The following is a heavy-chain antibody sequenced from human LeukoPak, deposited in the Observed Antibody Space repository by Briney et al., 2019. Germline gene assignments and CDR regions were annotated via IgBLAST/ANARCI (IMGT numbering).Heavy chain of an antibody. Sequence: GGSLRLSCAASGFTFSSYAMTWVRQAPGKGLEWVSAISGSGGSTYYADSVKGRFTISRDNARNSLDLQMNSLRAEDTAVYFCVRGFTSMFTYYYYMDVWGKGTTVTVSS. V-gene: IGHV3-23*01. CDR3: VRGFTSMFTYYYYMDV. J-gene: IGHJ6*03. CDR2: ISGSGGST. CDR1: GFTFSSYA. D-gene: IGHD5-18*01.